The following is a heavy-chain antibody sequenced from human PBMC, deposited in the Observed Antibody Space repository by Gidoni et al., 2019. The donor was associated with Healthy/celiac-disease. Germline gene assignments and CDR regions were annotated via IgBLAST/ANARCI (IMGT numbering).Heavy chain of an antibody. J-gene: IGHJ4*02. D-gene: IGHD3-22*01. Sequence: EVQLVESGGGFVQPGRSLRLSCAASGFTVADYAMNWVRQAPGKGLELVSGISWNSGSIGYADSVKGRFTISRDNAKNSLYLQMNSLRAEDTALYYCAKDNDSSGYSRFLFDYWGQGTLVTVSS. CDR2: ISWNSGSI. V-gene: IGHV3-9*01. CDR1: GFTVADYA. CDR3: AKDNDSSGYSRFLFDY.